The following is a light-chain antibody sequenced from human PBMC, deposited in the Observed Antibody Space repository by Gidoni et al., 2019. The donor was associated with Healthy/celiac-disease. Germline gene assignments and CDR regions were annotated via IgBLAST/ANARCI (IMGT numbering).Light chain of an antibody. V-gene: IGKV3-20*01. CDR1: QSVSSSY. Sequence: IVLTQSPGTLSLSPGERATLSCRVSQSVSSSYLAWYQQKPGQAPRLLIYGASSRATGIPDRFICSGSGTDFTLTISRLEPEDFAVYYCQQYGSSPGTFGQGTKLEFK. J-gene: IGKJ2*01. CDR3: QQYGSSPGT. CDR2: GAS.